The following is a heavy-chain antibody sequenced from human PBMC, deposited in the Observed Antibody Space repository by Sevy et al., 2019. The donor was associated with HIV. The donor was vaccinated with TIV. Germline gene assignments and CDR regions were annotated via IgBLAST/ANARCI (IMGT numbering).Heavy chain of an antibody. J-gene: IGHJ6*02. CDR2: IIPIFGTA. CDR1: GGTFSSYA. V-gene: IGHV1-69*13. D-gene: IGHD2-15*01. Sequence: ASVKVSCKASGGTFSSYAISWVRQAPGQGLEWMGGIIPIFGTANYAQKFQGRVTITEDESTSTAYMELSSLRSEDTAVYYCAGDDIVVVVAATSYYYGMDVWGQGTTVTVSS. CDR3: AGDDIVVVVAATSYYYGMDV.